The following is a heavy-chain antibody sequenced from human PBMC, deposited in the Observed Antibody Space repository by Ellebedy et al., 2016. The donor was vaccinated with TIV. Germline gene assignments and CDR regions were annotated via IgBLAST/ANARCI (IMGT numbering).Heavy chain of an antibody. CDR2: IYPGDSDT. D-gene: IGHD3-10*01. CDR3: ARSPYGGFGFDP. Sequence: PGGSLRLSCKGSGYTFSNYWNGWVRKMPGKGLEWMGIIYPGDSDTRYSPSFQGQVTISADKSITTAYLQWSSLKASDSALYYCARSPYGGFGFDPWGQGTLVTVSS. J-gene: IGHJ5*02. CDR1: GYTFSNYW. V-gene: IGHV5-51*01.